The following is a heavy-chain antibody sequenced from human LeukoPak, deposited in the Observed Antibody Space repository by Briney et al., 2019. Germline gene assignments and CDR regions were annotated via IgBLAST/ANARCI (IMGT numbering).Heavy chain of an antibody. Sequence: ASVKVSCKTSGFSFPSFGISWVRQAPGQGLEWMGWISGSSGETNSAQKSQGRITLTTDTSTRTAYMELRSLRSDDTAVYYCARVLAGHPGYWGQGTLVTVSS. V-gene: IGHV1-18*01. J-gene: IGHJ4*02. CDR3: ARVLAGHPGY. CDR1: GFSFPSFG. CDR2: ISGSSGET. D-gene: IGHD6-19*01.